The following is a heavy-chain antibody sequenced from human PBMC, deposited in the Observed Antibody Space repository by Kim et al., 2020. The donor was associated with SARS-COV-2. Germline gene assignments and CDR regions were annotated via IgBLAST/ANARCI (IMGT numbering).Heavy chain of an antibody. D-gene: IGHD3-10*01. J-gene: IGHJ4*01. CDR1: GFNFDSYA. CDR2: LSGSGDNT. CDR3: AKASLSSIVRGDYFDY. Sequence: GGSLRLSCSVSGFNFDSYAMTWVRQAPGKGLEWVSSLSGSGDNTYHADSVRGRFTISRDNSENTLYLQMNSLRVEDTAVYYCAKASLSSIVRGDYFDYWG. V-gene: IGHV3-23*01.